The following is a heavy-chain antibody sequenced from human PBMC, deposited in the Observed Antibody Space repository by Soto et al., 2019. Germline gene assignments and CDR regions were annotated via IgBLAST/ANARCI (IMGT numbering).Heavy chain of an antibody. CDR2: LSGGGAFT. J-gene: IGHJ4*02. CDR3: AKSGHTNYFDH. D-gene: IGHD1-26*01. CDR1: GFTFSTYA. V-gene: IGHV3-23*01. Sequence: QLGGSLRLSCAASGFTFSTYAMNWVRQAPGKGLEWVSGLSGGGAFTYYADSVKGRFTISRDDSKNTLYLQMNSLRVDDTAVYYCAKSGHTNYFDHWGQGTPVTVAS.